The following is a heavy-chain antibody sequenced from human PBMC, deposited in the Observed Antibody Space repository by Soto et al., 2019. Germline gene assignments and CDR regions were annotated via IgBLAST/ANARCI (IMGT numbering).Heavy chain of an antibody. CDR3: ARAGYYDFWSGFDY. Sequence: GGSLRLSCAASGFTFSSYAMHWVRQAPGKGLEWVAVISYDGSNKYYADSVKGRFTISRDNSKNTLYLQMNSLRAEDTAVYYCARAGYYDFWSGFDYWGQGTLVTVSS. CDR2: ISYDGSNK. J-gene: IGHJ4*02. CDR1: GFTFSSYA. V-gene: IGHV3-30-3*01. D-gene: IGHD3-3*01.